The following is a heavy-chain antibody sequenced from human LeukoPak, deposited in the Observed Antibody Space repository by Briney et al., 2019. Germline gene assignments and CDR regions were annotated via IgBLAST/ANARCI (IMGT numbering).Heavy chain of an antibody. V-gene: IGHV3-20*04. CDR1: GFTFKDYG. CDR2: INWIGGST. CDR3: TRSGYRHPYHFDS. Sequence: GGSLRLSCAASGFTFKDYGMNWVRQVPGKGLEWVSGINWIGGSTGYADSVKGRFTISRDNAKNSLYLQMNSLRAEDTAIYYCTRSGYRHPYHFDSWGQGTLVTVSS. D-gene: IGHD3-22*01. J-gene: IGHJ4*02.